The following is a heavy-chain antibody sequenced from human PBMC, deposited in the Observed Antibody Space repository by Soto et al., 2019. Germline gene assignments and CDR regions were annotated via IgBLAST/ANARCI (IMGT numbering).Heavy chain of an antibody. Sequence: SETLSLTCTVSGGSISSYYWSWIRQPPGKGLEWIGYIYYSGSTIYNPSLKSRVTISVDTSKNQFSLKLSSVTAADTAVYYCARLRTYYYYGMDVWGQGTTVTVSS. CDR2: IYYSGST. CDR1: GGSISSYY. V-gene: IGHV4-59*08. J-gene: IGHJ6*02. CDR3: ARLRTYYYYGMDV.